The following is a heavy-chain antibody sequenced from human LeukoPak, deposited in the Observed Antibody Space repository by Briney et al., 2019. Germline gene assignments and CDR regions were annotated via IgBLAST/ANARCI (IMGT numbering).Heavy chain of an antibody. D-gene: IGHD1-26*01. J-gene: IGHJ4*02. V-gene: IGHV7-4-1*02. CDR3: ARERVRIVGDQGAEY. CDR2: ISTNTGNP. CDR1: GYTFTSFA. Sequence: ASVKVSCKASGYTFTSFAMNWVRQAPGQGLEYMGWISTNTGNPTYAQGFTGRFVFSLDTSVSTAYLQISSLKAEDTAVYYCARERVRIVGDQGAEYWGQGALVTVSS.